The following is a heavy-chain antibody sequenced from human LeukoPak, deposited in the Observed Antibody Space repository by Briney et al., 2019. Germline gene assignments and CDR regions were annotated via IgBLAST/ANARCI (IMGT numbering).Heavy chain of an antibody. CDR1: GFTFSSYG. J-gene: IGHJ3*02. Sequence: GGSLRLSCAASGFTFSSYGMHWVRQAPGKGLEWVAVISYDGSNKYYADSVKGRFTISRDNSKNTLYLQMNSLRAEDTAVYYCAKIVVVYAPQDGENHDAFDIWGQGTMVTVSS. D-gene: IGHD2-8*02. V-gene: IGHV3-30*18. CDR3: AKIVVVYAPQDGENHDAFDI. CDR2: ISYDGSNK.